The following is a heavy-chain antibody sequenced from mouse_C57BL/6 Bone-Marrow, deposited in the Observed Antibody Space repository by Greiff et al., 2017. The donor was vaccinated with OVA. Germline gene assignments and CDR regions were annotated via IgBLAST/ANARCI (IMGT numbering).Heavy chain of an antibody. Sequence: QVHVKQPGAELVMPGASVKLSCKASGYTFTSYWMHWVKQRPGQGLEWIGEIDPSDSYTNYNQKFKGKSTLTVDKSSSTAYMQLSSLTSEDSAVYYCARSPSYYSNYVGYWGQGTTLTVSS. D-gene: IGHD2-5*01. J-gene: IGHJ2*01. CDR1: GYTFTSYW. CDR2: IDPSDSYT. V-gene: IGHV1-69*01. CDR3: ARSPSYYSNYVGY.